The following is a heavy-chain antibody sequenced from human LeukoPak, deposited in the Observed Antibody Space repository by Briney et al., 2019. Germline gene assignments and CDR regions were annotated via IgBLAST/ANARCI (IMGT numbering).Heavy chain of an antibody. Sequence: ASVKVSCKASGYTFTSYYMHWVRQAPGQGLEWMGIINPSGGSASYAQKFQGRVTMTRDASISTAYMELSSLRSDDTAVYYCARDSPADWFGDHPFDIWGQGTMVTVSS. CDR2: INPSGGSA. V-gene: IGHV1-46*01. CDR1: GYTFTSYY. D-gene: IGHD3-10*01. J-gene: IGHJ3*02. CDR3: ARDSPADWFGDHPFDI.